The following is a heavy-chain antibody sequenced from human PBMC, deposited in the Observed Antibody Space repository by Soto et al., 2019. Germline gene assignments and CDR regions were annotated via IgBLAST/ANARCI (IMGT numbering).Heavy chain of an antibody. V-gene: IGHV4-4*02. CDR1: GGSSGAFSC. Sequence: SQMLPVTCAVAGGSSGAFSCRSCVRQPPGKGLEWIGEVYRTGSTNYNPSLESRVIVSVDKSKNQFSLKLTSVTAADTAVYYCARARATIAAAAIFDCWGQGTLVTVSP. CDR2: VYRTGST. CDR3: ARARATIAAAAIFDC. D-gene: IGHD6-13*01. J-gene: IGHJ4*02.